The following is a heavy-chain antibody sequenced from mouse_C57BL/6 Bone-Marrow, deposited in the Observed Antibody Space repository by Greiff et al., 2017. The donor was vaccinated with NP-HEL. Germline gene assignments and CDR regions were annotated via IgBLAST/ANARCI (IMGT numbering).Heavy chain of an antibody. J-gene: IGHJ4*01. CDR3: ARDYDYDDGAMDY. D-gene: IGHD2-4*01. Sequence: VQLQQPGAELVMPGASVKLSCKASGYTFTSYWMHWVKQRPGQGLEWIGEIDPSDSYTNYNQKFKGKSTLTVDKSSSTAYMQLSSLTSEDSAVYYCARDYDYDDGAMDYWGQGTSDTVSS. V-gene: IGHV1-69*01. CDR1: GYTFTSYW. CDR2: IDPSDSYT.